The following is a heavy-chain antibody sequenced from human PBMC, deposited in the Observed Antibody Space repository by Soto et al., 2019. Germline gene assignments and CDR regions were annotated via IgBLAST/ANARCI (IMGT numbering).Heavy chain of an antibody. CDR1: GYTFTSYG. Sequence: ASVKLSCKASGYTFTSYGIVWVRQAPGQGLEWMGWISPDSGETRYAEKFQDRVTLTTDTSTKTAYMDLRNLKSDDTAVYWCARGPVAGSDFWGQGPLVTVAS. J-gene: IGHJ4*02. CDR2: ISPDSGET. D-gene: IGHD6-19*01. CDR3: ARGPVAGSDF. V-gene: IGHV1-18*04.